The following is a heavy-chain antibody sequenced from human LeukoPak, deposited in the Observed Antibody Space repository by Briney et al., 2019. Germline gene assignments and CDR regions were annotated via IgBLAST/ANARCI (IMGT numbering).Heavy chain of an antibody. CDR3: ARARGYSSSWTDY. D-gene: IGHD6-13*01. J-gene: IGHJ4*02. Sequence: ASVKVSCKASGGTFSSYAISWVRQAPGQGLEWMGWINPNSGGTNYAQKFQGRVAMTRDTSISTAYMELSRLRSDDTAVYYCARARGYSSSWTDYWGQGTLVTVSS. CDR1: GGTFSSYA. CDR2: INPNSGGT. V-gene: IGHV1-2*02.